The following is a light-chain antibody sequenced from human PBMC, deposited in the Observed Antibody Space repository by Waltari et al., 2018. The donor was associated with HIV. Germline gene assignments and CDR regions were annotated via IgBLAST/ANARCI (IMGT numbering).Light chain of an antibody. J-gene: IGKJ5*01. CDR2: GAS. V-gene: IGKV3-15*01. CDR3: QQYNNWPPST. CDR1: QSLSSN. Sequence: IVMTPSPATLSVSPGERATLSCRASQSLSSNLAWYQQKPGQGSRLLIYGASTRATGIPARFSGSGSGTEFTLTISSLQSEDCAVYYCQQYNNWPPSTFGQGTRLEMK.